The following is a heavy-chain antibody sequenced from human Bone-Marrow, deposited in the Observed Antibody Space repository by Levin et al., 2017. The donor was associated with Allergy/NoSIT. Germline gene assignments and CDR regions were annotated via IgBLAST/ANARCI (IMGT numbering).Heavy chain of an antibody. J-gene: IGHJ4*02. D-gene: IGHD3-3*01. CDR3: ARLDSAGKDFCHLWDY. CDR1: GFSLNTRGMC. V-gene: IGHV2-70*01. Sequence: KSGPTLVKPTQTLTLTCSFSGFSLNTRGMCVTWIRQSPGKALEWLALIDWDGDTYYTTSLKTRLTISKDSSKNQVVLTMTNVDPVDTATYYCARLDSAGKDFCHLWDYWGQGTLVTVSS. CDR2: IDWDGDT.